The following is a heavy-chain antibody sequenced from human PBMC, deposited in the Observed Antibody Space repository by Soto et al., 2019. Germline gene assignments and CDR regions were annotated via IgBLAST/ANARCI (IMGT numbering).Heavy chain of an antibody. CDR1: GFRFSDHS. D-gene: IGHD2-21*02. CDR2: ISSSSDNI. CDR3: ARFTKVSFVTA. J-gene: IGHJ4*02. Sequence: LVESGGGLVYPGGALRLSCVASGFRFSDHSMTWVRQSPGKGLQWMAYISSSSDNIYYAESARGRFTVSRVNAKVALFLHMTTLRVYDTVRYSKARFTKVSFVTAWGQVTGVGVSS. V-gene: IGHV3-48*01.